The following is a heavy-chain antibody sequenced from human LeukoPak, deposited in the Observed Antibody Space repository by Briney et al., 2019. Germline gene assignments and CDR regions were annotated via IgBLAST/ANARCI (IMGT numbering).Heavy chain of an antibody. D-gene: IGHD6-13*01. CDR1: GGSISTYY. Sequence: PSETLSLTCTVSGGSISTYYWNWIRQPPGKGLEWIGYIYHSGSTNYNPSLKSRVTISVDTSKNQFSLKLSSVTAADTAVYYCARDSFSSSWDKDAFDIWGQGTMVTVSS. V-gene: IGHV4-59*01. CDR3: ARDSFSSSWDKDAFDI. CDR2: IYHSGST. J-gene: IGHJ3*02.